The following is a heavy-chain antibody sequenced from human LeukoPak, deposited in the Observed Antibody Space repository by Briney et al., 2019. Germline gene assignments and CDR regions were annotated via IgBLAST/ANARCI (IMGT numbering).Heavy chain of an antibody. D-gene: IGHD6-19*01. CDR1: GGTFSSYA. Sequence: ASVKVSCKASGGTFSSYAISWVRQAPGQGLEWMGGIIPIFGTANYAQKLQGRVTMTTDTSTSTAYMELRSLRSDDTAVYYCARGRSSGWYDAFDIWGQGTMVTVS. CDR2: IIPIFGTA. V-gene: IGHV1-69*05. J-gene: IGHJ3*02. CDR3: ARGRSSGWYDAFDI.